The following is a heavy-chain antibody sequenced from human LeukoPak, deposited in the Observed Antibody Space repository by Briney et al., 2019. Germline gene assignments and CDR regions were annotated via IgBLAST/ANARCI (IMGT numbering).Heavy chain of an antibody. CDR1: GGSFSSYY. CDR3: ARLTRLASAGTPFDY. V-gene: IGHV4-59*08. J-gene: IGHJ4*02. CDR2: IFHSGST. Sequence: SETLSLTCTVSGGSFSSYYWSWIRQPPGKGLEWIGYIFHSGSTNYNPSLKSRVTISVDTSKNELSLRLSSVTAADTAVYYCARLTRLASAGTPFDYWGQGTLVTVSS. D-gene: IGHD6-13*01.